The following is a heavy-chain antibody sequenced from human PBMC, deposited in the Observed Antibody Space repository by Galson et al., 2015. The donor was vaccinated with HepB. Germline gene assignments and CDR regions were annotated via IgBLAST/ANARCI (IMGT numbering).Heavy chain of an antibody. J-gene: IGHJ6*03. V-gene: IGHV1-18*01. CDR1: AYTFTNYG. CDR3: ARVANPSQLLFRYYSYQYMDV. CDR2: IGAYDGNT. D-gene: IGHD2-21*02. Sequence: SVKVSCKASAYTFTNYGISWVRQAPGQGLEWMGWIGAYDGNTNYAQKLQGRVTMTTDTSTSTAYMELRGLRSDDTAIYYCARVANPSQLLFRYYSYQYMDVWGKGTTVTVSS.